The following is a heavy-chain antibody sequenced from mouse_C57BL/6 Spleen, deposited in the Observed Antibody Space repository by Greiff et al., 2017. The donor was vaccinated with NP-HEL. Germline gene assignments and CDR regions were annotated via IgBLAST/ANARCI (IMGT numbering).Heavy chain of an antibody. D-gene: IGHD2-2*01. J-gene: IGHJ3*01. CDR1: GYTFTDYY. V-gene: IGHV1-26*01. CDR3: ARYGYDEQFAY. Sequence: VQLQQSGPELVKPGASVKISCKASGYTFTDYYMNWVKQSHGKSLEWIGDINPNNGGTSYNQKFKGKATLTVDTSSSTAYMELRSLTSEDSAVYYCARYGYDEQFAYWGQGTLVTVSA. CDR2: INPNNGGT.